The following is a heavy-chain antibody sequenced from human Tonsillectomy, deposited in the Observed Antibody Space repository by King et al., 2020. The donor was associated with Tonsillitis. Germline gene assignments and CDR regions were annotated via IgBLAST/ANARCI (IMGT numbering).Heavy chain of an antibody. D-gene: IGHD4-17*01. CDR3: TATVSNGDFVGV. CDR1: GFTVNNAW. CDR2: FKSKTDGGTT. Sequence: VQLVESGGGLVKPGGSLRLSCAASGFTVNNAWMSWVRQAPGKGLEWVGRFKSKTDGGTTDYAAPVKGRFNISREDSKNTLYVQMNSLKTEDTAVYYCTATVSNGDFVGVWGKGTTVIVSS. J-gene: IGHJ6*04. V-gene: IGHV3-15*01.